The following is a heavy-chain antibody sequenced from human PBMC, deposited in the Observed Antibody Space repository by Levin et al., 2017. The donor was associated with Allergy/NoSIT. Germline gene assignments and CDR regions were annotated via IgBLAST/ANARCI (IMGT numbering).Heavy chain of an antibody. V-gene: IGHV4-59*01. CDR3: ATLRGVVTATRHNWFDP. CDR2: IYYSGST. D-gene: IGHD2-15*01. CDR1: GGSISSYY. Sequence: RTSETLSLTCTVSGGSISSYYWSWIRQPPGKGLEWIGYIYYSGSTNYNPSLKSRVTISVDTSKNQFSLKLSSVTAADTAVYYCATLRGVVTATRHNWFDPWGQGTLVTVSS. J-gene: IGHJ5*02.